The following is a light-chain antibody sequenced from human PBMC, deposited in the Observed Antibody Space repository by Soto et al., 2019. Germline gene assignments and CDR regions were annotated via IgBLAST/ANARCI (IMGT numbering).Light chain of an antibody. J-gene: IGLJ1*01. V-gene: IGLV3-1*01. CDR1: KLGEKY. CDR2: QDT. CDR3: QAWDSSSYV. Sequence: SYELTQPPSVSVSPGQTASITCSGDKLGEKYASWYRQKPGQSPVMVIYQDTKRPSGIPERFSGSNSGNTATLTISGTQAMDEGDYYCQAWDSSSYVFGTGTKLTVL.